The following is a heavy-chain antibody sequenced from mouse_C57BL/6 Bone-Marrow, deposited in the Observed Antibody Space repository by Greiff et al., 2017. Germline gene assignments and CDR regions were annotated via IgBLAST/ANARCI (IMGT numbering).Heavy chain of an antibody. Sequence: VQLQQSGAELVRPGASVKLSCTASGFNIKDAYMHWVKQRPAQGLEWIGWIDPENGDTEYASKFQGKATITADTSSSTAYMPLSSLTSEDSAVYFCARWGYYGSSSYYYAMDYWGQGTSVTVSS. J-gene: IGHJ4*01. CDR1: GFNIKDAY. D-gene: IGHD1-1*01. V-gene: IGHV14-4*01. CDR3: ARWGYYGSSSYYYAMDY. CDR2: IDPENGDT.